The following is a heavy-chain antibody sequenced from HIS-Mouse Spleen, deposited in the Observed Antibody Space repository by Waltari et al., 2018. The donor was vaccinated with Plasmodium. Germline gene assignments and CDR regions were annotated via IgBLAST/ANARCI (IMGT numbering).Heavy chain of an antibody. CDR1: GGSFSGYY. V-gene: IGHV4-34*01. J-gene: IGHJ3*02. D-gene: IGHD7-27*01. CDR3: ARGQLGIDAFDI. CDR2: INHSGST. Sequence: QVQLQQWGAGLLKPSETLSLTCAVYGGSFSGYYWGWIRQPPGKGLEWIGEINHSGSTNYNPSLKSRVTISVDTSKNQFSLKLSSVTAADTAVYYCARGQLGIDAFDIWGQGTMVTVSS.